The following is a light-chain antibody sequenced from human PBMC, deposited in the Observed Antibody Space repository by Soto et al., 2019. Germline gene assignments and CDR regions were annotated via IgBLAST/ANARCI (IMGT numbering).Light chain of an antibody. CDR1: QSLSSSF. J-gene: IGKJ3*01. V-gene: IGKV3-20*01. Sequence: EIVLTQSPGTLSLSPGERATLSCRASQSLSSSFLAWYQQKPGQTPRLLIYGASSRATGIPDRFSGSGSGTDFTLTISRLEPEDFAVYYCQQQSIPLHPFGPGTNVDSK. CDR3: QQQSIPLHP. CDR2: GAS.